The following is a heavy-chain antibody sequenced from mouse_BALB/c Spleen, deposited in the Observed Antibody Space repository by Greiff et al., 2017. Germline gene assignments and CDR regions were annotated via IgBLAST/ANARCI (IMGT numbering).Heavy chain of an antibody. CDR3: ARRGYGNYSYYFDY. CDR1: GFTFSSYG. J-gene: IGHJ2*01. D-gene: IGHD2-1*01. Sequence: DVMLVESGGDLVKPGGSLKLSCAASGFTFSSYGMSWVRQTPDKRLEWVATISSGGSYTYYPDSVKGRFTISRDNAKNTLYLQMSSLKSEDTAMYYCARRGYGNYSYYFDYWGQGTTLTVSS. CDR2: ISSGGSYT. V-gene: IGHV5-6*02.